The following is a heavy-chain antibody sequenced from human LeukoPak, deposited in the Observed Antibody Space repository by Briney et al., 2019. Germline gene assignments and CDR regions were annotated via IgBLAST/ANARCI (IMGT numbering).Heavy chain of an antibody. D-gene: IGHD3-16*02. CDR3: TSEYYDYVWGSYRSDYHFDY. Sequence: GGSLRLSCAASGFTFSNAWMSWVRQAPGKGLEWVVRIKSKTDGGTTDYAAPVKGRFTISRDDSKNTLYLQMNSLKTEDTAVYYCTSEYYDYVWGSYRSDYHFDYWGQGTLVTVSS. J-gene: IGHJ4*02. V-gene: IGHV3-15*01. CDR1: GFTFSNAW. CDR2: IKSKTDGGTT.